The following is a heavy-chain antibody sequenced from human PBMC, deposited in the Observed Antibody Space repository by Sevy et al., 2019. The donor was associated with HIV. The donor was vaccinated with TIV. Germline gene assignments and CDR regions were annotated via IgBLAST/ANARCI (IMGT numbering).Heavy chain of an antibody. Sequence: ASVKVSCKASGYSFTAYYIHWVRQAPGHGLEWMGWINPNSGDTEYAQKFQGRVTMTTDTSINTAYMELSRLRSDETAVFYCARDRMIFGGQGGMDVWGQGTTVTVSS. CDR2: INPNSGDT. D-gene: IGHD3-3*01. V-gene: IGHV1-2*02. CDR3: ARDRMIFGGQGGMDV. CDR1: GYSFTAYY. J-gene: IGHJ6*02.